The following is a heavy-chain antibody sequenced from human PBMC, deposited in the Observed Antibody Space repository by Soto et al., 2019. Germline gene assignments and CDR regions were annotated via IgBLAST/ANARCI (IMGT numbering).Heavy chain of an antibody. D-gene: IGHD6-19*01. V-gene: IGHV4-61*01. Sequence: QVQLQESVPGLVKPSETLSLTCTVSGGSVSSGSYYWSWIRQPPGKGLEWIGYISYSGSTNYNPSLTSRVTISVDTSKNQFSLKLSSLTAADTAVYYCAKDTGAGGGWYPYWGQGTLVTVSS. CDR1: GGSVSSGSYY. CDR3: AKDTGAGGGWYPY. CDR2: ISYSGST. J-gene: IGHJ4*02.